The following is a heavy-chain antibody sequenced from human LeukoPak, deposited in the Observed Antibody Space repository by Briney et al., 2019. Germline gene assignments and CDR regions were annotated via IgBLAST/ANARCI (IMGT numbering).Heavy chain of an antibody. CDR3: AREHYSSLDYYYYYMDV. V-gene: IGHV1-18*01. CDR1: GVTFGTYA. Sequence: GASVKVSCKAPGVTFGTYAISWVRQAPGQGLEWMGWISGYNGNTKSAQNLQGRVTMTTDTSTSTAYMELRSLRSDDTAVYYCAREHYSSLDYYYYYMDVWGKGTTVTVSS. J-gene: IGHJ6*03. D-gene: IGHD6-13*01. CDR2: ISGYNGNT.